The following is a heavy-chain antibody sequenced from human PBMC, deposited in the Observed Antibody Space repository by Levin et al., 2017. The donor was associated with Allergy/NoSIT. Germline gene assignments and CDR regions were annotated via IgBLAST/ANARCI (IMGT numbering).Heavy chain of an antibody. CDR2: INWNGGRT. J-gene: IGHJ4*02. Sequence: GGSLRLSCAASGFSFDDYGMNWVRQAPGKGLEWVSDINWNGGRTGYADSVKGRFTISRDNAKNSLYLQMNSLRAEDTALYRCARDWSSATGSYFDYWGQGTLVTVSS. CDR1: GFSFDDYG. D-gene: IGHD6-13*01. V-gene: IGHV3-20*01. CDR3: ARDWSSATGSYFDY.